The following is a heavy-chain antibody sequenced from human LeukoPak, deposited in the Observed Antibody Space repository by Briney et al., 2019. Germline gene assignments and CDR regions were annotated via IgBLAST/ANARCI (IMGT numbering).Heavy chain of an antibody. CDR1: GFTFSSYG. CDR3: VKGTGTKYYYYGVDV. CDR2: ISYDGSNK. Sequence: GRSLRLSCAASGFTFSSYGMHWVRQAPGKGLEWVAVISYDGSNKYYVDSVKGRFTISRDNSKNTLYLQMSSLRAEDTAVYYCVKGTGTKYYYYGVDVWGQGTTVTVSS. J-gene: IGHJ6*02. V-gene: IGHV3-30*18. D-gene: IGHD3/OR15-3a*01.